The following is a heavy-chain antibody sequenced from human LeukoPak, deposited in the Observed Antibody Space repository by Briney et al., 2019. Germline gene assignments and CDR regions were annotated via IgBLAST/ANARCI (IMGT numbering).Heavy chain of an antibody. Sequence: GGSLRLSCAASGFTFSSYGMHWVRQAPGKGLEWVAVISYDGSNKYYADSVKGRFTISRDNSKNTLYLQMNSLRAEDTAVYYCARDGGYYYDSSGYSYFDYWGQGTLVTVSS. D-gene: IGHD3-22*01. CDR1: GFTFSSYG. CDR2: ISYDGSNK. CDR3: ARDGGYYYDSSGYSYFDY. V-gene: IGHV3-30*03. J-gene: IGHJ4*02.